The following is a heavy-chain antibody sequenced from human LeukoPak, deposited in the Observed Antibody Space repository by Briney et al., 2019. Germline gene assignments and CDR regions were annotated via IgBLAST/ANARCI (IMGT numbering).Heavy chain of an antibody. Sequence: GASAKVSCKASGYTFTSYDINWVRQATGQGLKWMGWMNPNSGNTGYAQKFQGRVTMTRNTSISTAYMELSSLRSEDTAVYYCARGRGYQLLYYYYYNGMDVWGQGTTVTVSS. CDR2: MNPNSGNT. CDR1: GYTFTSYD. V-gene: IGHV1-8*01. CDR3: ARGRGYQLLYYYYYNGMDV. J-gene: IGHJ6*02. D-gene: IGHD2-2*01.